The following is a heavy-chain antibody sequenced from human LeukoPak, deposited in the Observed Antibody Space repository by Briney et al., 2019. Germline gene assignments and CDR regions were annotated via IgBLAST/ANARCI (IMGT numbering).Heavy chain of an antibody. CDR2: IYYSGST. Sequence: SETLSLTCTVSGGSISSYYWSWIRQPPGKGQEWIGYIYYSGSTNYNPSLKSRVTISVDTSKNQFSLKLSSVTAADTAVYYCARAGLITMGRGVIGDAFDIWGQGTMVTVSS. CDR3: ARAGLITMGRGVIGDAFDI. V-gene: IGHV4-59*01. CDR1: GGSISSYY. D-gene: IGHD3-10*01. J-gene: IGHJ3*02.